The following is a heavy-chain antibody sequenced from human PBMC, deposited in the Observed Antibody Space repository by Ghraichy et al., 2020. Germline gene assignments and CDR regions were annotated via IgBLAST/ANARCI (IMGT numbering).Heavy chain of an antibody. CDR3: AREGVVAATRPFDY. V-gene: IGHV1-2*02. Sequence: ASVKVSCKASGYTFTGYYMHWVRQAPGQGLEWMGWINPNSGGTNYAQKFQGRVTMTRDTSISTAYMELSRLRSDDTAVYYCAREGVVAATRPFDYWGQGTLVTVSS. CDR2: INPNSGGT. J-gene: IGHJ4*02. D-gene: IGHD2-15*01. CDR1: GYTFTGYY.